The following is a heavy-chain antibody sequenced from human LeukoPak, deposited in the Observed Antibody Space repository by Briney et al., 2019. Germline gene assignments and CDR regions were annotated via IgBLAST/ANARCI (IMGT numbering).Heavy chain of an antibody. CDR3: AREPEYSSSLAFDI. CDR2: IKQDGSEK. Sequence: PGGSLRLSCAASGFTFSSYWMSWVRQAPGKGLEWVANIKQDGSEKYYVDSVKGRFTISRDNAKNSLYLQMNSLRAEDTAVYYCAREPEYSSSLAFDIWGQGTMVTVSS. D-gene: IGHD6-6*01. J-gene: IGHJ3*02. CDR1: GFTFSSYW. V-gene: IGHV3-7*01.